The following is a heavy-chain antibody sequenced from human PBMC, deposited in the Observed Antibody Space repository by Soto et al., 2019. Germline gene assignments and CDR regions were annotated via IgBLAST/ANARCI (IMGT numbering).Heavy chain of an antibody. Sequence: PSETLSLTCTVSGGSVNSGTDYWGWIRQPPGKGLEWIGYTSNRGSAKYNPSLKSRVTITTDTSTNHFSLKLTSVTAADTAVYYCASSSLYGMDVWGQGTTGTVSS. V-gene: IGHV4-61*03. CDR3: ASSSLYGMDV. CDR1: GGSVNSGTDY. CDR2: TSNRGSA. J-gene: IGHJ6*02.